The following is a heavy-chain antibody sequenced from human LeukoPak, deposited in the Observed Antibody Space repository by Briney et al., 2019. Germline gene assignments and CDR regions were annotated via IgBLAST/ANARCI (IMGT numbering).Heavy chain of an antibody. CDR3: ARAVLLWFGEAPAFDY. Sequence: GGSLRLSCAASGFTVSSNYMSWVRQAPGKGLEWVSVIYSGGSTYYADSVKGRFTISRGNSKNTLYLQMSSLRAEDTAVYYCARAVLLWFGEAPAFDYWGQGTLVTVSS. J-gene: IGHJ4*02. CDR2: IYSGGST. CDR1: GFTVSSNY. D-gene: IGHD3-10*01. V-gene: IGHV3-66*02.